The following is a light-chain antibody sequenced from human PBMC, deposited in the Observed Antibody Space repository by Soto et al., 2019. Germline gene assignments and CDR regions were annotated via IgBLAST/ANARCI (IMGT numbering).Light chain of an antibody. V-gene: IGKV1-33*01. J-gene: IGKJ5*01. CDR2: DAS. CDR1: QDIRKY. CDR3: QQYDNLPLI. Sequence: IQMTQSPSSLSSSVGDIFTITCQATQDIRKYLNWYQQKPGKAPKLLIYDASSLETGVPSRFSGSGSGTDFTLTISSLQPEDFATYYCQQYDNLPLIFGQGTRLEIK.